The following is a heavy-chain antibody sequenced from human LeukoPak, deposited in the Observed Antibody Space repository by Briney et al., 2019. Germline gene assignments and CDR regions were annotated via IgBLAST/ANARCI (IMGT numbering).Heavy chain of an antibody. CDR2: ISRSGENV. CDR3: AKDEGRPEY. CDR1: GFTFSSYS. J-gene: IGHJ4*02. Sequence: PGGSLRLSCAASGFTFSSYSMNWVRQPPGKGLECVAHISRSGENVQYADSVKGRFTISRDITKNSLYLQMNSLRDEDTAVYYCAKDEGRPEYRGQGTLVTVSS. V-gene: IGHV3-48*02.